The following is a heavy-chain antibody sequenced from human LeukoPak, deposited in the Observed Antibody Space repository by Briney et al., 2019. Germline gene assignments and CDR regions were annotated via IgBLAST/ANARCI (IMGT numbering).Heavy chain of an antibody. CDR3: ARTYYYGSGSPMTPLDYYYGMDV. Sequence: GGSLRLPCAASGFTFSSYAMHWVRQAPGKGLEWVAVISYDGSNKYYADSVKGRFTISRDNSKNTLYLQMNSLRAEDTAVYYCARTYYYGSGSPMTPLDYYYGMDVWGKGTTVTVSS. CDR2: ISYDGSNK. J-gene: IGHJ6*04. D-gene: IGHD3-10*01. V-gene: IGHV3-30*04. CDR1: GFTFSSYA.